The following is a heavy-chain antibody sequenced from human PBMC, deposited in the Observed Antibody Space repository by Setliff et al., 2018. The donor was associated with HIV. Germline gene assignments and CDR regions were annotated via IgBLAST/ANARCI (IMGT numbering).Heavy chain of an antibody. J-gene: IGHJ4*02. CDR3: AREPRVRGTLDF. CDR1: GVSVRNFY. Sequence: PSETLSLTCNVSGVSVRNFYWSWIRQPAGQRLEWIGRIYASGSTNYNPSLKSRVSISVDMSQNQFSLKVTSVTAVDTAVYYCAREPRVRGTLDFWGQGTLVTVSS. D-gene: IGHD2-15*01. CDR2: IYASGST. V-gene: IGHV4-4*07.